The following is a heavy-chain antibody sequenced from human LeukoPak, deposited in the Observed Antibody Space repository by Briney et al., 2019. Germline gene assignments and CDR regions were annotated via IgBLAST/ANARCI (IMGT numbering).Heavy chain of an antibody. CDR2: IKSKTDGGTT. CDR1: GFTFSNAW. CDR3: AKDEGYCTNGVCSPPDYYYMDV. J-gene: IGHJ6*03. V-gene: IGHV3-15*01. Sequence: PGGSLRLSCAASGFTFSNAWMSWVRQAPGKGLEWVGRIKSKTDGGTTDYAAPVKGRFTISRDDLKNTLYLQMNSLRAEDTAVYYCAKDEGYCTNGVCSPPDYYYMDVWGKGTTVTVSS. D-gene: IGHD2-8*01.